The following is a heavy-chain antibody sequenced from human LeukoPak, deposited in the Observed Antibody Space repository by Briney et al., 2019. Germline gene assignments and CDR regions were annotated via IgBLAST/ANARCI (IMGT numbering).Heavy chain of an antibody. D-gene: IGHD6-13*01. V-gene: IGHV1-69*13. CDR3: ARGTLAAIRLGYFDF. Sequence: SVKVSCKASGGTFSNYAITWLRQAPGQGLEWMGGIIPVFGTANYAQKFQGRVTITADESTSTAYMELSSLRSDDTAVYYCARGTLAAIRLGYFDFWGQGTLVTVSS. CDR2: IIPVFGTA. J-gene: IGHJ4*02. CDR1: GGTFSNYA.